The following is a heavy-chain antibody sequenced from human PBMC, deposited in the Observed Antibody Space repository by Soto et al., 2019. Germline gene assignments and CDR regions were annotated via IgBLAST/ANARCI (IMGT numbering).Heavy chain of an antibody. Sequence: VQLVQSGGGLVQPGGSLRLSCGVSGFTFNDFEMNWVRQAPGKGLEWLAYIDGSGTTKKYADSVRGRFTISRDNPNNSLFLQMSSLSAADTAIYYCARGFGRFNYWGQGTLVSVSS. CDR3: ARGFGRFNY. V-gene: IGHV3-48*03. CDR1: GFTFNDFE. J-gene: IGHJ4*02. D-gene: IGHD3-10*01. CDR2: IDGSGTTK.